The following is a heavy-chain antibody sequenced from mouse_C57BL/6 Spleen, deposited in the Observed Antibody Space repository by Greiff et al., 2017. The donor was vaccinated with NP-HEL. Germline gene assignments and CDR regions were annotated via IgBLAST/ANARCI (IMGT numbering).Heavy chain of an antibody. V-gene: IGHV2-9-1*01. D-gene: IGHD2-2*01. Sequence: VKLMESGPGLVAPSQSLSITCTVSGFSLTSYAISWVRQPPGKGLEWLGVIWTGGGTNYNSALKSRLSISKDNSKSQVFLKMNSLQTDDTARYYCARNGDGYDPYYFDYWGQGTTLTVSS. J-gene: IGHJ2*01. CDR1: GFSLTSYA. CDR2: IWTGGGT. CDR3: ARNGDGYDPYYFDY.